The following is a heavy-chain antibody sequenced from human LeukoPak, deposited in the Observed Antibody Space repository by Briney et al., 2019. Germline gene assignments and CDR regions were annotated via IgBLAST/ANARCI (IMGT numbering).Heavy chain of an antibody. CDR1: GGSFSGYY. CDR3: ARGVPSVAGTYYFDY. CDR2: IYTSGST. J-gene: IGHJ4*02. V-gene: IGHV4-59*10. Sequence: SETLSLTCAVYGGSFSGYYWSWIRQPAGKGLEWIGRIYTSGSTNYNPSLKSRVTMSVDTSKNQFSLKLSSVTAADTAVYYCARGVPSVAGTYYFDYWGQGTLVTVSS. D-gene: IGHD6-19*01.